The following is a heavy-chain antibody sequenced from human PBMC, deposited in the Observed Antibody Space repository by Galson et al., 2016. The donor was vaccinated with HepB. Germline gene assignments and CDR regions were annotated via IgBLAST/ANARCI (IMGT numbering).Heavy chain of an antibody. CDR3: VRETNKPTVLVEGDS. J-gene: IGHJ5*02. Sequence: SLRLSCAASGFTFSSYVMSWVRQAPGKGLEWVSAIGGSGSGTYYGGSVKGRFTISRDNSKNTLYLQVSSLRVEDTAVYYCVRETNKPTVLVEGDSWGQGTLVTVSS. CDR1: GFTFSSYV. CDR2: IGGSGSGT. V-gene: IGHV3-23*01. D-gene: IGHD2-8*02.